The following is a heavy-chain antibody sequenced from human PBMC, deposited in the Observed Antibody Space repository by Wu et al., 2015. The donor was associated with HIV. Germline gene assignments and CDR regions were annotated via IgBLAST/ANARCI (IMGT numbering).Heavy chain of an antibody. Sequence: QVQLVQSGAEVKKPGASVKVSCKASGYIFTAYYIHWVRQAPGQGLEWMGRINPNSGGTNYAQKFQGGVTMTRDTSISTAYMELSRLRSDDTAMYYCARDPDYYDSSGYYPDGWYYFDYWGQGTLVTVSS. CDR1: GYIFTAYY. CDR3: ARDPDYYDSSGYYPDGWYYFDY. CDR2: INPNSGGT. J-gene: IGHJ4*02. D-gene: IGHD3-22*01. V-gene: IGHV1-2*02.